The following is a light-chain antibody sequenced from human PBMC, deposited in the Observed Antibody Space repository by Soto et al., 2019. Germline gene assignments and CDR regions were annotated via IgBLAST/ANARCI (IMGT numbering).Light chain of an antibody. CDR2: GAS. V-gene: IGKV3-20*01. CDR3: QQYGSSFRYT. Sequence: DSVLTQSPGTLSLSPGERATLSCRASQSVNGNYLTWYQQKPGQAPRLLIYGASSRATGIPDRFSGSGSGTDFTLTISRLEPEDFAVYYCQQYGSSFRYTFGQGTKLEIK. CDR1: QSVNGNY. J-gene: IGKJ2*01.